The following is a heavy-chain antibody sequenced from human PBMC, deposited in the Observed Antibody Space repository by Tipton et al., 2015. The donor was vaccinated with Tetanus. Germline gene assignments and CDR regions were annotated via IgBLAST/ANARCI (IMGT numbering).Heavy chain of an antibody. CDR2: INYSGST. CDR3: AGRAGGGYYALFDS. Sequence: TLSLTCTVSGGSISSSSYYCGWIRQPPGKGLEWIGTINYSGSTYYNPSLKSRVTISGDTSKSQFSLKLSSVSAADTAVDYCAGRAGGGYYALFDSWGQGPLVTVSS. D-gene: IGHD1-26*01. CDR1: GGSISSSSYY. V-gene: IGHV4-39*01. J-gene: IGHJ4*02.